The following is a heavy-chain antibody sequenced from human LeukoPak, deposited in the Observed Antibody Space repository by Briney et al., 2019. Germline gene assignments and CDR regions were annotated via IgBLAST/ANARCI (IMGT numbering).Heavy chain of an antibody. V-gene: IGHV4-30-4*01. D-gene: IGHD2-21*01. CDR1: GVSINSGDYF. J-gene: IGHJ4*02. Sequence: SETLSLTCTVSGVSINSGDYFWSWIRQPPGKGLEWIGYVYYSGDTYYSPSLRSRVTISIDTSTNQFSLKLRSVTAADTAVYYCAREGDPEGYWGRGTLVTVSS. CDR2: VYYSGDT. CDR3: AREGDPEGY.